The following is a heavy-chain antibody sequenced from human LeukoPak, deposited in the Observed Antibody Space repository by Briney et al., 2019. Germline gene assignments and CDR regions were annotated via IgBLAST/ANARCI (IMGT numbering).Heavy chain of an antibody. Sequence: SETLSLTCGVCGGSITSTNWWSWVRPPPGQGLEWIGEISLTGRTNYNPSLIGRVIMSLDESRNQLSLTLTSVTAADTAMYYCTRESGPYCPFGYWGQGTLVVVPS. J-gene: IGHJ4*02. CDR3: TRESGPYCPFGY. D-gene: IGHD1-26*01. CDR2: ISLTGRT. V-gene: IGHV4-4*02. CDR1: GGSITSTNW.